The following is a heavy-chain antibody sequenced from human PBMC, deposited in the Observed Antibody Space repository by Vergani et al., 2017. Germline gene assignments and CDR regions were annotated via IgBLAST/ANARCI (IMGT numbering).Heavy chain of an antibody. CDR1: GGTFSSYA. J-gene: IGHJ5*02. Sequence: QVQLVQSGAEVKKPGSSVKVSCKASGGTFSSYAISWVRQAPGQGLEWMGGMNPNSGNTGYAQKFQGRVTMTRNTSISTAYMELSSLRSEDTAVYYCARVDSGYVGNWFDPWGQGTLVTVSS. CDR2: MNPNSGNT. CDR3: ARVDSGYVGNWFDP. V-gene: IGHV1-8*02. D-gene: IGHD5-12*01.